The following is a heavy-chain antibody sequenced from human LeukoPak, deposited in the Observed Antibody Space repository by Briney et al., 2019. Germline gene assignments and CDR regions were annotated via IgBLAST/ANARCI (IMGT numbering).Heavy chain of an antibody. Sequence: GGSLRLSCAASGFTFSSCSMNWVRQAPGKGLEWVSSISSSSSYIYYADSVKGRFTISRDNAKNSLYLQMNSLRAEDTAVYYCARDLVLATGPDYWGQGTLVTVSS. J-gene: IGHJ4*02. CDR1: GFTFSSCS. V-gene: IGHV3-21*01. CDR3: ARDLVLATGPDY. CDR2: ISSSSSYI. D-gene: IGHD5-12*01.